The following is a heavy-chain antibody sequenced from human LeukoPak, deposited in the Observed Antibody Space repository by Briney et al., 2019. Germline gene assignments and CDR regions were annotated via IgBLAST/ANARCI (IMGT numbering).Heavy chain of an antibody. V-gene: IGHV1-69*04. CDR2: IIPIFGIA. J-gene: IGHJ5*02. CDR1: GGTFSSYA. Sequence: ASVKVSCKASGGTFSSYAISWVRQAPGQGLEWMGMIIPIFGIANYAQKFQGRVTITADKSASTAYMELSSLRSEDTAVYYCAREGSRDYDFWSGYPNWFDPWGQGTLVTVSS. CDR3: AREGSRDYDFWSGYPNWFDP. D-gene: IGHD3-3*01.